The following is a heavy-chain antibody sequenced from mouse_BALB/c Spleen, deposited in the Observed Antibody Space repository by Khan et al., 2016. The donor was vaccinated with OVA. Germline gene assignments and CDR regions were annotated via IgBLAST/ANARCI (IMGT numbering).Heavy chain of an antibody. CDR3: ARSGLRWDFDY. V-gene: IGHV1-7*01. Sequence: QVRLQQSGAELAKPGASVKMSCKASGYTFINSWILWIKQRPGPGLEWIGYINPSTGYTEYHQNFKDKATLTANKSSSTAYMQLSSLTSEDSTVYYGARSGLRWDFDYWGKGTTLTVSS. CDR2: INPSTGYT. J-gene: IGHJ2*01. CDR1: GYTFINSW. D-gene: IGHD1-1*01.